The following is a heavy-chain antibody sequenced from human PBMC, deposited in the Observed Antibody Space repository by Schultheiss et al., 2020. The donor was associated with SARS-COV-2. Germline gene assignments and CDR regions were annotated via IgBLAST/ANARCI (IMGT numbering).Heavy chain of an antibody. D-gene: IGHD3-9*01. J-gene: IGHJ4*02. CDR3: ARDKDWLLYDY. CDR1: GFTFSDYY. V-gene: IGHV3-74*01. Sequence: GGSLRLSCTASGFTFSDYYMSWIRQAPGKGLAWVSRISHDGTETSYTDSVKGRFTISRDNAKNTLYLQMNSLRAEDTAVYYCARDKDWLLYDYWGQGTLVTVSS. CDR2: ISHDGTET.